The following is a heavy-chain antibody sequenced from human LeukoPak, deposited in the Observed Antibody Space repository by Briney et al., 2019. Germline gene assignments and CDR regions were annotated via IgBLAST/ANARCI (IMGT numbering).Heavy chain of an antibody. J-gene: IGHJ3*02. D-gene: IGHD3-3*01. CDR1: GYTLTELS. V-gene: IGHV1-24*01. Sequence: ASVKVSCKVSGYTLTELSMHWVRQAPGKGLEWMGGFDPEDGETIYAQKFQGRVTMTEDTSPDTAYLELSGLRSEHTTVYYCARFPYYDFQADAFDIWGQGTMVTVSS. CDR2: FDPEDGET. CDR3: ARFPYYDFQADAFDI.